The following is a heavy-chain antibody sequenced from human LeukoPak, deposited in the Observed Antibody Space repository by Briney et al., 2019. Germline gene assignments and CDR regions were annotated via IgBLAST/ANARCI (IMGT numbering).Heavy chain of an antibody. CDR3: ASPVYGSGSYYNDY. D-gene: IGHD3-10*01. CDR2: IYYSGST. CDR1: GGSISSYY. V-gene: IGHV4-59*12. Sequence: PSETLSLTCTVSGGSISSYYWSWIRQPPGKGLEWIGYIYYSGSTDYNPSLKSRVTISVDTSKNQFSLKLSSVTAADTAVYYCASPVYGSGSYYNDYWGQGTLVTVSS. J-gene: IGHJ4*02.